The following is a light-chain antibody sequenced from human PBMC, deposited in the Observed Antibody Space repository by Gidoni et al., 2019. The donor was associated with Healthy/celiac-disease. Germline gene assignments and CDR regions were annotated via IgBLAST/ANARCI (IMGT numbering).Light chain of an antibody. J-gene: IGLJ1*01. V-gene: IGLV2-11*01. CDR2: EVF. CDR3: FSYAGGSTYV. Sequence: QSALTQPLSVSGSPGQSVTISCAGTSRDPYGNRYVSWYQSHPGKVPKLLIYEVFRRPSGVPDRFSGSESGNTASLTISGLQTEDEAEYYCFSYAGGSTYVFGSGTQVSV. CDR1: SRDPYGNRY.